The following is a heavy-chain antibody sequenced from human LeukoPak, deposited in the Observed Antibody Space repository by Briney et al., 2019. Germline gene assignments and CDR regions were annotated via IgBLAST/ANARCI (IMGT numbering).Heavy chain of an antibody. D-gene: IGHD3-9*01. CDR1: GYTFTDYY. CDR2: INPSGGST. J-gene: IGHJ4*02. V-gene: IGHV1-46*01. Sequence: ASVKVSCKASGYTFTDYYMHWVRQAPGQGLEWMGIINPSGGSTSYAQKFQGRVTMTRDTSTSTVYMKLSSLRSEDTAVYYCAREGPLTGELDYWGQGTLVTVSS. CDR3: AREGPLTGELDY.